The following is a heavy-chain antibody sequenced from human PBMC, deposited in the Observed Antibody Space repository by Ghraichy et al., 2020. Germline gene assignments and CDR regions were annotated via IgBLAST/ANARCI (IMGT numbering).Heavy chain of an antibody. CDR2: ISDDGSQT. CDR3: AKEERLPGPWYDYDSRGYGPDFDS. D-gene: IGHD3-22*01. CDR1: GFTFRSCG. V-gene: IGHV3-30*18. Sequence: GESLNISCAASGFTFRSCGMHWVRQAPGKGLEWVAVISDDGSQTYYGDPVKGRFTISRDNSRDTLHLQMTSLRVEDTAVYYCAKEERLPGPWYDYDSRGYGPDFDSWGQGTLVSVSS. J-gene: IGHJ4*02.